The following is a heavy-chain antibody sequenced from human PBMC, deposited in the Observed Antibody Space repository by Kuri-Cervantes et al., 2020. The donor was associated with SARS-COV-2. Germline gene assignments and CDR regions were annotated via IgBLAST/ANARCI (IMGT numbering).Heavy chain of an antibody. CDR2: INHSGST. CDR3: AREVYGDYAYDY. V-gene: IGHV4-34*01. CDR1: GGSFSGYY. J-gene: IGHJ4*02. Sequence: SETLSLTCAVYGGSFSGYYWSWIRQPPGKGLVWIGEINHSGSTNYNPSLKSRVTISVDTSKNQFSLKLSSVTAADTAVYYCAREVYGDYAYDYWGQGTLVTVSS. D-gene: IGHD4-17*01.